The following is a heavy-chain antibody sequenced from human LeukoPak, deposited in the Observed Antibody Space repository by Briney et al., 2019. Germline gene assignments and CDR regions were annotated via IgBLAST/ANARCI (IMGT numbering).Heavy chain of an antibody. CDR1: AIVFTTDW. V-gene: IGHV5-51*01. D-gene: IGHD4-17*01. CDR2: IYPEDFDA. Sequence: GESLKISCNASAIVFTTDWIGWARQVPGKGLEWMGSIYPEDFDAKYSTSCHGQVTIQVHKSITTAYLQWHSLKPAHGAIYYCEALQTDYDPVDPWGQGTLV. J-gene: IGHJ5*02. CDR3: EALQTDYDPVDP.